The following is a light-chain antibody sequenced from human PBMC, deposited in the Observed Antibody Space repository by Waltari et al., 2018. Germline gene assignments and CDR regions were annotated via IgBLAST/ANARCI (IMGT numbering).Light chain of an antibody. Sequence: QSALTQPRSVSGSPGQSVTISCTGNSGDVGGYNYVSWYQHHPGKAPNLIIYDVEKRPSGVPVRFSGSKSGNTASLTISVLQSDDEADFYCCSYAGDYSLVFGTGTKVTVL. CDR1: SGDVGGYNY. CDR2: DVE. J-gene: IGLJ1*01. V-gene: IGLV2-11*01. CDR3: CSYAGDYSLV.